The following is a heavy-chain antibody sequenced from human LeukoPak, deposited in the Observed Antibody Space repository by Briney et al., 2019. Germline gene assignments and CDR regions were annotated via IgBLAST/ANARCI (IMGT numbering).Heavy chain of an antibody. D-gene: IGHD6-6*01. J-gene: IGHJ5*02. CDR2: MNPNSGNT. Sequence: ASVKVSCKASGYTFTSYDINWVRQATGQGLEWMGWMNPNSGNTGYAQKFQGRVTMTRNTSISTAYMELSSLRSEDTAVYYCARGPRDRNSSSPGGAVLFDPWGQGTLVTVSS. CDR1: GYTFTSYD. CDR3: ARGPRDRNSSSPGGAVLFDP. V-gene: IGHV1-8*01.